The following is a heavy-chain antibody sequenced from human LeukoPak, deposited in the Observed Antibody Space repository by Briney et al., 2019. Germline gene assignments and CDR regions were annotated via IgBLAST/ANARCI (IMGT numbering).Heavy chain of an antibody. CDR2: INSDSGFT. CDR3: ARNFDMKGFDP. CDR1: GYTFTGYY. D-gene: IGHD3-9*01. Sequence: ASVKVSCKASGYTFTGYYMNWVRQAPGQGLEWMGWINSDSGFTKYAQKFQGRVTMTRDTSITTVYMDLTRLTSDDTAVYYCARNFDMKGFDPWGQGTLVTVPS. V-gene: IGHV1-2*02. J-gene: IGHJ5*02.